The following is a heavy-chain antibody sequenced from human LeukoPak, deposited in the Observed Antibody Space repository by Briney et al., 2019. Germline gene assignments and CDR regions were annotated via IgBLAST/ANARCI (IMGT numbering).Heavy chain of an antibody. Sequence: PGGSLRLSCAASGFTVSSNYMSWVRQAPGKGLEWVSVIYSGGSTYYADSVKGRFTISRDNAKNSLYLQMNSLRAEDTAVYYCAREVDYDSSGYYCLDYWGQGTLVTVSS. J-gene: IGHJ4*02. CDR3: AREVDYDSSGYYCLDY. D-gene: IGHD3-22*01. CDR1: GFTVSSNY. V-gene: IGHV3-53*01. CDR2: IYSGGST.